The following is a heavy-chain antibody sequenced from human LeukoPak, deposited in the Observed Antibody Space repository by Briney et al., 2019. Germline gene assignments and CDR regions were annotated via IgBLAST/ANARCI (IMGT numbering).Heavy chain of an antibody. CDR2: INPSGGST. D-gene: IGHD5-18*01. CDR3: ARGGGIQLWLRNWFDP. V-gene: IGHV1-46*01. CDR1: EYTFTSYY. J-gene: IGHJ5*02. Sequence: GASVKVSCKASEYTFTSYYMHWVRQAPGQGLEWMGIINPSGGSTSYAQKFQGRVTMTRDTSTSTVYMELSSLRSEDTAVYYCARGGGIQLWLRNWFDPWGQGTLVAVSS.